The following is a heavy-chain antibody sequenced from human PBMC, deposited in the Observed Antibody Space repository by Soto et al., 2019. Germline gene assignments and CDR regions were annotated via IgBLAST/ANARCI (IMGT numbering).Heavy chain of an antibody. CDR1: GFAFSRAW. CDR3: STYRGRYDTSGVDY. Sequence: EVQLVESGGGLVKPGGSLRVSCAASGFAFSRAWMCWVRQAPGKGLEWLGRILSKSDGGTTDIAAPVKGRFSITRDDSKNTLYLQMERLQIEDTAVYYCSTYRGRYDTSGVDYWGEGTLVTVSS. CDR2: ILSKSDGGTT. D-gene: IGHD3-22*01. J-gene: IGHJ4*02. V-gene: IGHV3-15*01.